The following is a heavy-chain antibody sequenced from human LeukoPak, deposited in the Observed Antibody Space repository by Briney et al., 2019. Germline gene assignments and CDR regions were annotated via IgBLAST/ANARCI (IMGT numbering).Heavy chain of an antibody. CDR2: INHSGGT. Sequence: SETLSLTCAVYGGSFSGYYWSWIRQPPGKGLEWIGEINHSGGTNYNPSLKSRVTISVDTSKNQFSLKLSSVTAADTAVYYCAREYSSGWYRSSRPMNYFDYWGQGTLVTVSS. V-gene: IGHV4-34*01. CDR3: AREYSSGWYRSSRPMNYFDY. D-gene: IGHD6-19*01. CDR1: GGSFSGYY. J-gene: IGHJ4*02.